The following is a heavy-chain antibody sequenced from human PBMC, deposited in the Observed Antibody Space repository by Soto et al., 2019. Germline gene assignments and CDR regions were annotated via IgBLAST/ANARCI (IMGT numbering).Heavy chain of an antibody. J-gene: IGHJ4*02. CDR3: ARAPSYSLRASGVFDY. V-gene: IGHV1-69*02. CDR2: IIPILGIA. Sequence: SVKVSCKAFGGTFSSYTISWVRQAPGQGLEWMGRIIPILGIANYAQKFQGRVTITADKSTSTAYMELSSLRSEDTAVYYCARAPSYSLRASGVFDYWGQGTLVTVSS. CDR1: GGTFSSYT. D-gene: IGHD4-17*01.